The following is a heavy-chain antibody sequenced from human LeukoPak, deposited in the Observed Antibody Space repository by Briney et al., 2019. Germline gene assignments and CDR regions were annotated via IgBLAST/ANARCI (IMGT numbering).Heavy chain of an antibody. Sequence: GGSLGLSCAASGFTFSIYGMNWVRQAPGKGLEWVSYIASSGSRTYYADSVKGRFTISRDNAKNSLYLQMNSLRAEDTAVYYCAREDASAIDYWGQGTLVTVSS. CDR3: AREDASAIDY. CDR1: GFTFSIYG. CDR2: IASSGSRT. J-gene: IGHJ4*02. D-gene: IGHD2-2*01. V-gene: IGHV3-48*03.